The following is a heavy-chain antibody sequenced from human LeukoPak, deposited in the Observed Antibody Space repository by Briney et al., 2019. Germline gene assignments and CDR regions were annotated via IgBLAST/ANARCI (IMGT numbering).Heavy chain of an antibody. J-gene: IGHJ5*02. CDR2: ISFDGNNK. D-gene: IGHD2-8*02. CDR1: GFTFSSYG. Sequence: PGRSLRLSCAASGFTFSSYGMHWVRQAPGKGLEWVAVISFDGNNKYYADSVKGRFTISRDNSKNRLYLQMNSLRAEDTAVYYCAKDHYDTGGTYSFDPWGQGTLVTVSS. V-gene: IGHV3-30*18. CDR3: AKDHYDTGGTYSFDP.